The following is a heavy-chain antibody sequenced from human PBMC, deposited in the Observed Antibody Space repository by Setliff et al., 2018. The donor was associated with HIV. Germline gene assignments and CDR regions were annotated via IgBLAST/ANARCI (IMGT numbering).Heavy chain of an antibody. CDR2: IYYTGST. V-gene: IGHV4-39*01. D-gene: IGHD4-17*01. J-gene: IGHJ4*02. CDR1: GASIRTTSYP. CDR3: ARHYGDYVFDS. Sequence: SSETLSLTCSVSGASIRTTSYPWGWIRQAPGKGLEWIGSIYYTGSTYYNPSFKSRVTISVDTSENQFSLKMYSVTAADTAGYYCARHYGDYVFDSWGQGTLVTVSS.